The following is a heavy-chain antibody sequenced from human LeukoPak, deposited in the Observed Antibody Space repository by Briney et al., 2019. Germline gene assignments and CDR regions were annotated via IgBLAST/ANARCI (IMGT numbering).Heavy chain of an antibody. CDR3: AKGLQYHYFDY. J-gene: IGHJ4*02. Sequence: GGSLRFSCAASGFTFSSYAMSWVRQAPGKGLEWVSAISGSGGSTYYADSVKGRFTISRDNSKNTLYLEMNSLRAEDTAVYYCAKGLQYHYFDYWGQGTLVTVSS. CDR2: ISGSGGST. D-gene: IGHD4-11*01. V-gene: IGHV3-23*01. CDR1: GFTFSSYA.